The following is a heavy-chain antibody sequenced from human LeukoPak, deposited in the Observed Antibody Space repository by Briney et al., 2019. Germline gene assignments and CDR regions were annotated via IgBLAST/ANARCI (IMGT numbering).Heavy chain of an antibody. CDR2: IYSGGST. CDR3: ARGRAPIYYDSSGYSVG. V-gene: IGHV3-66*01. CDR1: EFSVGSNY. D-gene: IGHD3-22*01. Sequence: PGGSLRLSCAASEFSVGSNYMTWVRQAPGKGLEWVSLIYSGGSTYYADSVKGRFTISRDNSKNTLYLQMNSLRAEDTAVYYCARGRAPIYYDSSGYSVGWGQGTLVTVSS. J-gene: IGHJ4*02.